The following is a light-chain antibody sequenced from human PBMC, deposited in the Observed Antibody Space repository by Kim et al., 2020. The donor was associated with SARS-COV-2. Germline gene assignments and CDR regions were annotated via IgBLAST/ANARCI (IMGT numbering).Light chain of an antibody. V-gene: IGKV3-15*01. J-gene: IGKJ4*01. CDR3: QQYNNSPLT. CDR2: GAS. CDR1: QSVSSN. Sequence: EIVMTQSPGTLSVSQGERVTLSCRASQSVSSNLAWYQQKPGQAPRLLIYGASTRATGIPARFSGSGSGTEFTLTISSLQSEDFAVYYCQQYNNSPLTFGGGTKVDIK.